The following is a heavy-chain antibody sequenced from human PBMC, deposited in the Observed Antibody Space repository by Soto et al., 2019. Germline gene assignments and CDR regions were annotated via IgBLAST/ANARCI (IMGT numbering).Heavy chain of an antibody. J-gene: IGHJ4*02. D-gene: IGHD6-6*01. CDR3: AKDRFSGEARSFYLGYFDY. Sequence: RKGLEWVSAISGSGGSTYYADSVKGRFTISRDNSKNTLYLQMNSLRAEDTAVYYCAKDRFSGEARSFYLGYFDYWGQGTLVTVSS. CDR2: ISGSGGST. V-gene: IGHV3-23*01.